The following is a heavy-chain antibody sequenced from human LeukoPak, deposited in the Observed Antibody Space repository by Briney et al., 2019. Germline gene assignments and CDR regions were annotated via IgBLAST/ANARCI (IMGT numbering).Heavy chain of an antibody. V-gene: IGHV4-59*11. Sequence: SETLSLTCTGSGGFISNHYWRWIRQPPAKGLEWIGYMHYSGSTSSNPSLRSRVTLSLDTSNNRFYLNLFSVTAADTAVYFCAREEEGVIDDAFDIWGLGTLVTVSS. CDR2: MHYSGST. D-gene: IGHD2-21*01. CDR1: GGFISNHY. CDR3: AREEEGVIDDAFDI. J-gene: IGHJ3*02.